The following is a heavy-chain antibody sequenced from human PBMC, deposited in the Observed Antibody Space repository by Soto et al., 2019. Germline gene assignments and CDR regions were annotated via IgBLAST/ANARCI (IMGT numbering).Heavy chain of an antibody. Sequence: SLRLSCTTSGFTFGDYAMSWVRQAPGKGLEWVGLVRSKAYGGTTEYAASVKGRFTISRDDSKNIAYLQMNSLKTEDTAVYYCTRDRPHFDYWGQGTLVTVSS. J-gene: IGHJ4*02. CDR1: GFTFGDYA. CDR2: VRSKAYGGTT. V-gene: IGHV3-49*04. CDR3: TRDRPHFDY.